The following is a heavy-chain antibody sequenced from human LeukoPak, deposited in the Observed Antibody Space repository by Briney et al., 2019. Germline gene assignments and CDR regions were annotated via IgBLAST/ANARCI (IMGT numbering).Heavy chain of an antibody. J-gene: IGHJ3*02. D-gene: IGHD1-14*01. CDR3: ARVGYYRRAFDI. CDR1: GDSISSGSYY. CDR2: LYTSGSI. V-gene: IGHV4-61*02. Sequence: SQTLSLTCTVSGDSISSGSYYWNWIRQSAGKGLEFIGRLYTSGSISYNPSLRGRVTISADTSKNQFALEMTSVTAADTAVYYCARVGYYRRAFDIWGQGTMVTVSS.